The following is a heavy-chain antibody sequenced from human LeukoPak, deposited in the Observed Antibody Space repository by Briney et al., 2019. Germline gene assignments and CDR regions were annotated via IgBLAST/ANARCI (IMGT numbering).Heavy chain of an antibody. CDR2: ITSSSSAI. V-gene: IGHV3-48*01. J-gene: IGHJ3*02. CDR3: ARSAYNSDPTAFDI. Sequence: GGSLRLSCAASGFTLGRYSMNWVRQAPGKGLEWVAYITSSSSAIYYADSVKGRFTISRDNARNSLNLQMSSLRGEDTAVFYCARSAYNSDPTAFDIWGQGTMVTVSS. D-gene: IGHD1-1*01. CDR1: GFTLGRYS.